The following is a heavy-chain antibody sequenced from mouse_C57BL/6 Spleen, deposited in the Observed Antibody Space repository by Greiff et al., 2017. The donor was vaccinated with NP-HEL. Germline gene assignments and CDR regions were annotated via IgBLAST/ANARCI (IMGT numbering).Heavy chain of an antibody. J-gene: IGHJ1*03. CDR2: IDPSDSET. CDR3: ARLGQRRYFDV. Sequence: QVQLQQPGAELVRPGSSVKLSCKASGYTFTSYWMHWVKQRPIQGLEWIGNIDPSDSETHYNQKFKDKATLTVDKSSSTAYMQLSRLTSEDSAVYYCARLGQRRYFDVWGTGTTVTVSS. V-gene: IGHV1-52*01. D-gene: IGHD3-3*01. CDR1: GYTFTSYW.